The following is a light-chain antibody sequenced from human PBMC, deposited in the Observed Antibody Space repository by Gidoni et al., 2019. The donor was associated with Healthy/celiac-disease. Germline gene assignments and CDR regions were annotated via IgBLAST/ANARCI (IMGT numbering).Light chain of an antibody. J-gene: IGKJ4*01. CDR3: QQYGAPPLT. V-gene: IGKV3-20*01. CDR2: DAS. Sequence: ERVLTQFPGTLSVSPGERATLFCRATQTVSANFLAWYQQKPGQPPTLLIYDASRRATGVPDRFSGSGSGTDFSLTINRLQTEDSALYYCQQYGAPPLTFGGGTRVEI. CDR1: QTVSANF.